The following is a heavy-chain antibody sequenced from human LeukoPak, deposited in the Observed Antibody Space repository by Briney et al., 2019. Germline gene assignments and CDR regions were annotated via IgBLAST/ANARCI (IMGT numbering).Heavy chain of an antibody. D-gene: IGHD2-15*01. CDR3: AKVSGSGGTKYQPFDY. CDR1: GFTFSSYW. V-gene: IGHV3-23*01. J-gene: IGHJ4*02. Sequence: GGSLRLSCAASGFTFSSYWMTWVRQAPGKGLEWVSAISGSGGSTYYADSVKGRFTISRDNSKNTLYLQMNSLRAEDTAVYYCAKVSGSGGTKYQPFDYWGQGTLVTVSS. CDR2: ISGSGGST.